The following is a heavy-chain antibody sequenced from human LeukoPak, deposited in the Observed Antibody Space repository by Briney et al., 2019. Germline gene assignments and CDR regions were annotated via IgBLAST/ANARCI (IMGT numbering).Heavy chain of an antibody. V-gene: IGHV4-34*01. CDR1: GGSFSGYY. CDR3: ASTKSRSGSYSLDY. J-gene: IGHJ4*02. D-gene: IGHD1-26*01. CDR2: INHSGST. Sequence: SETLSLTCAVYGGSFSGYYWSWIRQPPGKGVEWIGEINHSGSTNYNPSLKSRVTISVDTSKNQFSLKLSSVTAADTAVYYCASTKSRSGSYSLDYWGQGTLVTVSS.